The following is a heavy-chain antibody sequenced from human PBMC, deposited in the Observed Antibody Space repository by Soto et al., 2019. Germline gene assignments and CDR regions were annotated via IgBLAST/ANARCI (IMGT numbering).Heavy chain of an antibody. CDR1: GFTFSNAW. D-gene: IGHD1-26*01. CDR2: IKSKTDGGTT. V-gene: IGHV3-15*01. Sequence: GGSLRLSCAASGFTFSNAWMSWVRQAPGKGLEWVGRIKSKTDGGTTDYAAPVKGRFTISRDDSKNTLYLQMNSLKTEDTAVYYCTTDRTKWELPHPLFDYWGKGTLVTVSS. CDR3: TTDRTKWELPHPLFDY. J-gene: IGHJ4*02.